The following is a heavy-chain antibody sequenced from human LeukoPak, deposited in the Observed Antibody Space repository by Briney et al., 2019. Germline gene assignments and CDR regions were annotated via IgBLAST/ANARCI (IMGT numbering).Heavy chain of an antibody. Sequence: PGGSLRLSCAASGFIFTNYFMSWVRQAPGKGLEWVSDISGSGGSTHYADSVKGRFTISRDISKNTLYLQMNSLRAEDAAVYYCAKGSYSSSWYYFDDWGQGTLVTVSS. J-gene: IGHJ4*02. D-gene: IGHD6-13*01. V-gene: IGHV3-23*01. CDR3: AKGSYSSSWYYFDD. CDR2: ISGSGGST. CDR1: GFIFTNYF.